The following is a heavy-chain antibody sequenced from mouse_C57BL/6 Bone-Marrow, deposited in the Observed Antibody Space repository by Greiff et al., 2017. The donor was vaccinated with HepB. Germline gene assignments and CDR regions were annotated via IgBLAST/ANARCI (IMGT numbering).Heavy chain of an antibody. V-gene: IGHV1-15*01. J-gene: IGHJ2*01. CDR3: TVREAYSSGSSPYYFDY. CDR1: GYTFTDYE. CDR2: IDPETGGT. Sequence: QVQLQQSGAELVRPGASVTLSCKASGYTFTDYEMHWVKQTPVHGLEWIGAIDPETGGTAYNQKFKGKAILTADKSSSTAYMELRSLTSEDSAVYYCTVREAYSSGSSPYYFDYWGQGNTLTVSS. D-gene: IGHD1-1*01.